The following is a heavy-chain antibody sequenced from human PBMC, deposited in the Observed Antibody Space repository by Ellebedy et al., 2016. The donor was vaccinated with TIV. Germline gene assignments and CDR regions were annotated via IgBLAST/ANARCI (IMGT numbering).Heavy chain of an antibody. V-gene: IGHV1-18*01. Sequence: ASVKVSCXASGYTFSSYGFSWVRQAPGQGLEWMGWISAYNGDTNYVQKFQGRVTMTTDTSTSTAYMELRSLRSDDTAMYYCAAGRGGVGVFDNWGQGTLVTVSS. CDR3: AAGRGGVGVFDN. D-gene: IGHD3-16*01. CDR2: ISAYNGDT. CDR1: GYTFSSYG. J-gene: IGHJ4*02.